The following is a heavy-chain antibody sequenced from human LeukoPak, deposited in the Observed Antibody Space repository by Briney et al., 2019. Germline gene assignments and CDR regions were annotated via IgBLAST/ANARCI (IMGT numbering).Heavy chain of an antibody. V-gene: IGHV3-21*01. CDR3: ARDSSSCTGCMDV. Sequence: GGSLRLSCAASGFTFSSYSMNWVRRAPGKGLEWVSSISSSSSYIYYADSVKGRFTISRDNAKNSLYLQMNSLRAEDTAVYYCARDSSSCTGCMDVWGKGTTVTVSS. J-gene: IGHJ6*03. CDR2: ISSSSSYI. D-gene: IGHD6-13*01. CDR1: GFTFSSYS.